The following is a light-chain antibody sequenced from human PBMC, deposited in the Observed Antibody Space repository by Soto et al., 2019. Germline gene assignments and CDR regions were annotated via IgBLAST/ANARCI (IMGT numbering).Light chain of an antibody. J-gene: IGKJ5*01. V-gene: IGKV3-11*01. CDR3: QQRSNWPIT. CDR1: QSVSSY. Sequence: EIVFAQFPATLSLSPGGRATLSCRASQSVSSYLAWYQQKPGQAPRLLIFDASNRATGIPARFSGSGSGTDFTLTISSLEPEDFAVYYCQQRSNWPITFGQGTRLEIK. CDR2: DAS.